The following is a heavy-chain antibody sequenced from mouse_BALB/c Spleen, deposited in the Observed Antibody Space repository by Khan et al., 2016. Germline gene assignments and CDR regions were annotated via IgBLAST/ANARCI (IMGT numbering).Heavy chain of an antibody. CDR3: ARLRRVYAMDY. CDR1: GYSITSGYY. Sequence: VQLQQSGPGLVKPSQSLSLTCSVTGYSITSGYYWNWIRQFPGNNLEWMGYISYDGSNNYNPSLKNRISIARDTSKNQFFLKLNSVTTEDTATXYCARLRRVYAMDYWGQGTSVTVSS. D-gene: IGHD2-12*01. J-gene: IGHJ4*01. V-gene: IGHV3-6*02. CDR2: ISYDGSN.